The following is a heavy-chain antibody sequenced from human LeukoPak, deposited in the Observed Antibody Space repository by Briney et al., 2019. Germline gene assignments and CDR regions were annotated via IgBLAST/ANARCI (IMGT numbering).Heavy chain of an antibody. J-gene: IGHJ5*02. Sequence: ASVKVSCKASGYTFTSYYMHWVRQAPGQGLEWMGIINPSGGSTSYAQKFQGRVTMTRDTSTSTVCMELSSLRSEDTAVYYCARGTPGRYFDWTTKTPPNGWFDPWGQGTLVTVSS. CDR1: GYTFTSYY. CDR3: ARGTPGRYFDWTTKTPPNGWFDP. D-gene: IGHD3-9*01. CDR2: INPSGGST. V-gene: IGHV1-46*01.